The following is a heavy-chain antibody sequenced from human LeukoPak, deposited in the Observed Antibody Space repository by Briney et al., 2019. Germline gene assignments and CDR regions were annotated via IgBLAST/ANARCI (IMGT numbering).Heavy chain of an antibody. CDR2: ISGSGST. Sequence: GGSLRLSCAASAFTFSYYAMSWVRQAPGRGLEWVSAISGSGSTHYADSVKGRFTISRDNSKNTLYLQMNSLRDEDTAVYYCAGDPSDGTKAFDDWGQGTLVTVSS. CDR1: AFTFSYYA. V-gene: IGHV3-23*01. CDR3: AGDPSDGTKAFDD. J-gene: IGHJ4*02.